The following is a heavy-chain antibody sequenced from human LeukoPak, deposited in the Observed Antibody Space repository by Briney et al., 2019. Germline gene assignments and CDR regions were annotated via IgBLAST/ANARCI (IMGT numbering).Heavy chain of an antibody. V-gene: IGHV4-34*01. Sequence: PSETLSLTCAVYGGSFSGYYWSWIRQPPGKGLEWIGEINHSGSTNYNPSLKSRVTISVDTSKNQFSLKLSSVTAADTAVYYCARGPRWLQSLFDYWGQGTLVTVSS. CDR3: ARGPRWLQSLFDY. J-gene: IGHJ4*02. CDR2: INHSGST. CDR1: GGSFSGYY. D-gene: IGHD5-24*01.